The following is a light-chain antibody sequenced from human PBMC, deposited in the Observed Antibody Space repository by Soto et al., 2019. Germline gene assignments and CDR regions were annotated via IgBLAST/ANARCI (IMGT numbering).Light chain of an antibody. CDR2: LNSDGSH. Sequence: QSVLTQSPSASASLGASVKLTCTLSSGHSNYAIAWHQQQSEKGPRYLMKLNSDGSHSKGDGIPDRVSGSSSGAERYLTSSSLQSEDEAAYCCQTWGSGIVVFGGGTKLTVL. CDR1: SGHSNYA. V-gene: IGLV4-69*01. J-gene: IGLJ2*01. CDR3: QTWGSGIVV.